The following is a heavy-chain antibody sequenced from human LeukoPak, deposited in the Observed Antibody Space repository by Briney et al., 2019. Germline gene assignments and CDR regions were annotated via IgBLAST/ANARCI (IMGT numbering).Heavy chain of an antibody. CDR3: ARDPQGAAFDI. J-gene: IGHJ3*02. V-gene: IGHV3-48*03. CDR2: ISNSGSII. D-gene: IGHD3-16*01. Sequence: GGSLRLSCAASGFTFSSYEMNWVRQAPGKGLEWVSYISNSGSIIYYADSVKGRSTISRDNAKNSLYLQMNSLRAEDTAVYYCARDPQGAAFDIWGQGTMVTVSS. CDR1: GFTFSSYE.